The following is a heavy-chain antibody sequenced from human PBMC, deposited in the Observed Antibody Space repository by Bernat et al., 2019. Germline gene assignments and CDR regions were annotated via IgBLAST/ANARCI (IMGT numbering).Heavy chain of an antibody. CDR2: ISGGGENT. CDR3: AIEPPHYDFWIGSNY. Sequence: EVQLVESGGGSVQPGGSLRLSCAASGFTFSSYGMIWVRQAPGEGPEWVSTISGGGENTHYGDSVKGRFTISRDNSKNTLFLQMNSLRAEDTAVYYCAIEPPHYDFWIGSNYWGQGTLVTVSS. CDR1: GFTFSSYG. V-gene: IGHV3-23*04. D-gene: IGHD3-3*01. J-gene: IGHJ4*02.